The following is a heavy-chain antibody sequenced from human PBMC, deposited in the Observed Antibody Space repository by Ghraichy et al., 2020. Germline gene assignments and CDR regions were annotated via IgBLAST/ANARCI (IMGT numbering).Heavy chain of an antibody. CDR1: GYSFTSYW. J-gene: IGHJ4*02. V-gene: IGHV5-51*01. CDR2: IYPGDSDT. D-gene: IGHD3-22*01. Sequence: GESLNISCKGSGYSFTSYWIGWVRQMPGKGLEWMGIIYPGDSDTRYSPSFQGQVTISADKSISTAYLQWSSLKASDTAMYYCASQLANYYDSSGYYYEYYFDYWGQGTLVTVSS. CDR3: ASQLANYYDSSGYYYEYYFDY.